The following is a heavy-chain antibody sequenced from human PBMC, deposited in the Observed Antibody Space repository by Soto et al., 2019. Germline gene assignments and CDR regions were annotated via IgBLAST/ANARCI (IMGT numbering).Heavy chain of an antibody. V-gene: IGHV4-39*01. D-gene: IGHD4-4*01. Sequence: QVQLQESGPGLVKPSETLSLTCTVSGGSISSSTYYWGWIRQPPGKGLEWIGGIYYSGSTYYNPSLKSRVIISVDTSKNQFSLKLSSVTAADTAVYYCARQVEDYNNNAYCFDYWGQGTLVTVSS. CDR3: ARQVEDYNNNAYCFDY. CDR1: GGSISSSTYY. CDR2: IYYSGST. J-gene: IGHJ4*02.